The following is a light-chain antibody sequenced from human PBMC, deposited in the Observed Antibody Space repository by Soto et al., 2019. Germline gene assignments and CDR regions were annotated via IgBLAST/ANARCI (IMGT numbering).Light chain of an antibody. J-gene: IGKJ2*01. V-gene: IGKV3-20*01. CDR1: QSVSSTY. CDR2: GAS. Sequence: EIVLTQSPGTLSLSPGERATLSCRASQSVSSTYLAWYQHKPGQAPRLLLYGASSRATGIPDRFSGSGSGTDFTLTISRLEPEDFAVYYCQQYGSSPPYTFGQGTKLEIK. CDR3: QQYGSSPPYT.